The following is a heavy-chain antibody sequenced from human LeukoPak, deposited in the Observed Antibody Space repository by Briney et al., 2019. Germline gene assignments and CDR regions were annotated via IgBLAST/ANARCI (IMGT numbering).Heavy chain of an antibody. V-gene: IGHV4-59*01. CDR1: GVSISSYY. Sequence: PSETVSLTCTVSGVSISSYYWSWIRQPPGKGLEWIGYVSNSGSTNYNPALKSRVTISVDTSKNQFSLKLSSVTAADTAVYYCARDGGSRGYDYEIDYWGQGTLVTVSS. D-gene: IGHD5-12*01. J-gene: IGHJ4*02. CDR2: VSNSGST. CDR3: ARDGGSRGYDYEIDY.